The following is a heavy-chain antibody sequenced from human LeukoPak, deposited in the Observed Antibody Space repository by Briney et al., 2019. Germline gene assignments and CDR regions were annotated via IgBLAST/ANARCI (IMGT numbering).Heavy chain of an antibody. CDR2: IYYSGST. Sequence: SETLSLTCTVSGGSISSYYWSWIRQPPGKGLEWIGYIYYSGSTNYNPSLKSRVTISVDTSKNQFSLKLSSVTAADTAVYYCARGRRFMITFGGVIASRPSLDYWGQGTLVTVSS. D-gene: IGHD3-16*02. CDR3: ARGRRFMITFGGVIASRPSLDY. J-gene: IGHJ4*02. CDR1: GGSISSYY. V-gene: IGHV4-59*12.